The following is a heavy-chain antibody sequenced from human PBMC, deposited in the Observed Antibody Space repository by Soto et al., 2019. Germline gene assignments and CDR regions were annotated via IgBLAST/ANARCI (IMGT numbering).Heavy chain of an antibody. V-gene: IGHV4-39*01. Sequence: SETLSITCTVSGGSISSSNYYWGWLRQPPGKGLEWIGSIYYSGRTYYNPSLKSRVTISVQTSKKQFSLKLSSVTAADTAVYYCARMARGLRRKFWFDPRGQGALVTVSS. CDR1: GGSISSSNYY. CDR3: ARMARGLRRKFWFDP. J-gene: IGHJ5*02. CDR2: IYYSGRT. D-gene: IGHD4-17*01.